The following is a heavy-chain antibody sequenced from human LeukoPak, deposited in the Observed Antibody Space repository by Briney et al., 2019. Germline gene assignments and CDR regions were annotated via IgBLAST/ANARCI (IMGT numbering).Heavy chain of an antibody. CDR2: IYYSGST. V-gene: IGHV4-59*12. CDR1: GGSISSYY. Sequence: SETLSLTCTVSGGSISSYYWSWIRQPPGKGLEWIGYIYYSGSTNYNPSLKSRVTISVDTSKNQFSLKLSSVTAADTAVYYCARGVRYSSGWYDPISYWGQGTLVTVSS. D-gene: IGHD6-19*01. J-gene: IGHJ4*02. CDR3: ARGVRYSSGWYDPISY.